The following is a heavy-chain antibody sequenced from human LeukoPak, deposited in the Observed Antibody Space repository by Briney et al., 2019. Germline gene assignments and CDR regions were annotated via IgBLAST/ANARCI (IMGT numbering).Heavy chain of an antibody. CDR3: ARGLQTIRGYSYALP. D-gene: IGHD5-18*01. V-gene: IGHV1-18*01. CDR1: GYTFTSYG. Sequence: GASVKVSCKTSGYTFTSYGISWVRQGPGQGLEWMGWISTYFVNTNYAQKFQARVTMTTDPSTSTAYMELRSLRSDDTAVYYCARGLQTIRGYSYALPWGQGTLVTVSS. CDR2: ISTYFVNT. J-gene: IGHJ5*02.